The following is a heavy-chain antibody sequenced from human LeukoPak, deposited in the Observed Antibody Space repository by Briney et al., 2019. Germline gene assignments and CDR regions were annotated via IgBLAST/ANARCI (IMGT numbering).Heavy chain of an antibody. V-gene: IGHV4-38-2*02. CDR1: GYSISSGYY. CDR3: ARRSGVLDSRDSRYHFDH. J-gene: IGHJ4*02. D-gene: IGHD3-22*01. CDR2: IYHSGST. Sequence: SETLSLTCTVSGYSISSGYYWGWIRQPPGKGLEWIGSIYHSGSTYYNPSLKSRVTISVDTSKNQFSLKLSSVTAADTAVYYCARRSGVLDSRDSRYHFDHWGQGTLVTVSS.